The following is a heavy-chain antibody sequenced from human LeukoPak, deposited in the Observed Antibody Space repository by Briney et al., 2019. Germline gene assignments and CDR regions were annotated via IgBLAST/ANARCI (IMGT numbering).Heavy chain of an antibody. J-gene: IGHJ3*02. CDR1: GGSISSYY. V-gene: IGHV4-4*07. CDR2: IYSSAST. D-gene: IGHD5-18*01. CDR3: ARSGMVTHAFDI. Sequence: PSETLSLTCTVSGGSISSYYCSWIRQPAGKGLESIGGIYSSASTNYNPSIKIRVTMSVDTSKNQFSLKLSSVTAADTSVYYCARSGMVTHAFDIWGQGTMVTVSS.